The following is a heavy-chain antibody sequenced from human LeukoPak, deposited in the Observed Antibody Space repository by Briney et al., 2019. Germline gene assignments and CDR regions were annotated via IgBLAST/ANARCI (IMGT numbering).Heavy chain of an antibody. J-gene: IGHJ3*02. D-gene: IGHD6-19*01. CDR2: IYYSGST. Sequence: PSETLSLTCTVAGGSISSYYWNWIRQPPGKGLEWIGYIYYSGSTSYNPSLKSRVTISVDTSKNQFSLMLTSVTAADTAVYYCARYSSGWLNAFDIWGQGTMVTVPS. CDR3: ARYSSGWLNAFDI. V-gene: IGHV4-59*08. CDR1: GGSISSYY.